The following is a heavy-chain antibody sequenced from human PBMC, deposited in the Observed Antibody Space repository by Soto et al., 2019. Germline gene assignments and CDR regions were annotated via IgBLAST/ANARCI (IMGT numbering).Heavy chain of an antibody. J-gene: IGHJ4*02. CDR2: IHYSGTT. Sequence: SETLSLTCTVSGTSISSYYWSWIRQPPGKGLEWIANIHYSGTTNYNPSLASRVTLSVDTSKNQFSLKMTSVTAADRAMYFCARYNSYAIDYWGRGTLVTVSA. CDR1: GTSISSYY. CDR3: ARYNSYAIDY. D-gene: IGHD2-8*01. V-gene: IGHV4-59*01.